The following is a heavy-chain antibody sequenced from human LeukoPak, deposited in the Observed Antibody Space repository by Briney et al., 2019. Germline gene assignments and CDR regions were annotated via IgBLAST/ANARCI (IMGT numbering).Heavy chain of an antibody. D-gene: IGHD4-17*01. Sequence: VASVKVSCTASGGTFSSYAISWVRQAPGQGLEWMGGIIPILGIANYAQKFQGRVTITADKSTSTAYMELSSLRSEDTAVYYCTSWTFDYGFDYWGQGTLVTVSS. CDR2: IIPILGIA. CDR1: GGTFSSYA. J-gene: IGHJ4*02. CDR3: TSWTFDYGFDY. V-gene: IGHV1-69*10.